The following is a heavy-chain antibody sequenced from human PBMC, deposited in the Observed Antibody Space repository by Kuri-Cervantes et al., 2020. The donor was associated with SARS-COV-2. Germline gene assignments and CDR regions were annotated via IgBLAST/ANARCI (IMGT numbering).Heavy chain of an antibody. CDR1: GYNFISYG. CDR2: IYSSNGYT. CDR3: ARAPYSSGWWGYRGCYMDV. D-gene: IGHD6-19*01. J-gene: IGHJ6*03. V-gene: IGHV1-18*01. Sequence: ASVKVSCKASGYNFISYGIHWARQAPGQGLEWMGWIYSSNGYTKYVQKFQDRVTMTTDTSTNTAYLELRSLRSDDTAVYFCARAPYSSGWWGYRGCYMDVWGKGTTVTVSS.